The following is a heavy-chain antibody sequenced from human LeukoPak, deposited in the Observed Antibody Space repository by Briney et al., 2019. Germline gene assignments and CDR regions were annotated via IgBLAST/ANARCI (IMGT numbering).Heavy chain of an antibody. J-gene: IGHJ4*02. V-gene: IGHV4-59*08. D-gene: IGHD3-22*01. CDR3: ARQRLRGYYDSSGYYFDY. CDR2: IYYSGTS. Sequence: SETLSLTCTVSGGSIGTYYWSWIRQPPGKGLEWIGNIYYSGTSNYNPSLMSRVTMSVDTSKNQFSLKLSSVAAADTAVYYCARQRLRGYYDSSGYYFDYWGQGTLVTVSS. CDR1: GGSIGTYY.